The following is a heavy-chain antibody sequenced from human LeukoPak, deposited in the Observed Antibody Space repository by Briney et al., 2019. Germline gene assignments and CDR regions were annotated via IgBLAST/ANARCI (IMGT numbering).Heavy chain of an antibody. CDR2: ISTSGST. J-gene: IGHJ4*02. V-gene: IGHV4-4*09. CDR1: GGSISSHY. Sequence: PSETLSLTCTVSGGSISSHYWSWIRQPPGKGKEWIGYISTSGSTNSNPSLKSRVTLSLDTSKNQFSLKLSSVTAADTAVYYCSRSGYDSRQFYFDYWGQGTLVTVSS. D-gene: IGHD5-12*01. CDR3: SRSGYDSRQFYFDY.